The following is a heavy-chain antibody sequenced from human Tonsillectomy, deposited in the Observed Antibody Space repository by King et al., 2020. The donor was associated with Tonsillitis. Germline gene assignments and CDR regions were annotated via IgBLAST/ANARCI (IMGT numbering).Heavy chain of an antibody. D-gene: IGHD3-3*01. V-gene: IGHV1-69*09. CDR2: IIPILGIA. J-gene: IGHJ4*02. Sequence: VQLVESGAEVKKPGSSVKVSCKASGGTFSSYAISWVRQAPGQGLEWMGRIIPILGIANYAQKFQGRVTITADKCTSTAYMELSSLRSEDTAVYYCASENFWLKRGGFDYWGQGTLVTVSS. CDR3: ASENFWLKRGGFDY. CDR1: GGTFSSYA.